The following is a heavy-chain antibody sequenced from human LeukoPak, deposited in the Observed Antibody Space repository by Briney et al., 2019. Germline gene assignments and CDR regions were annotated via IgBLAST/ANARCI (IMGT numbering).Heavy chain of an antibody. CDR1: GGTFSSYT. CDR2: IIPILGIA. D-gene: IGHD6-6*01. CDR3: ARISSSTPFDY. V-gene: IGHV1-69*02. Sequence: SVKVSCKASGGTFSSYTISWVRQAPGQGLEWMGRIIPILGIANYAQKFQGRVAITADRSTSTAYMELSSLRSEDTAVYYCARISSSTPFDYWGQGTLVTVSS. J-gene: IGHJ4*02.